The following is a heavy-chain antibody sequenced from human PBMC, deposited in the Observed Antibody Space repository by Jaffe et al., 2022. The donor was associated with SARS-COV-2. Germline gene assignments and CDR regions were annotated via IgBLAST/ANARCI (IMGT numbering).Heavy chain of an antibody. Sequence: QLQLQESGPGLVKPSETLSLTCTVSGGSISSSSYYWGWIRQPPGKGLEWIGSIYYSGSTYYNPSLKSRVTISVDTSKNQFSLKLSSVTAADTAVYYCARGGDFWSGYYDYWGQGTLVTVSS. CDR2: IYYSGST. CDR3: ARGGDFWSGYYDY. D-gene: IGHD3-3*01. J-gene: IGHJ4*02. V-gene: IGHV4-39*01. CDR1: GGSISSSSYY.